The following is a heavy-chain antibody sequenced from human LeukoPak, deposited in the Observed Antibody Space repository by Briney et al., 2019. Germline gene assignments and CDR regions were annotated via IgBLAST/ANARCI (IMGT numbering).Heavy chain of an antibody. CDR1: GGSISSSSYY. J-gene: IGHJ5*02. CDR2: IYYSGST. CDR3: ARDIGANWFDP. V-gene: IGHV4-39*07. Sequence: SETLSHTCTVSGGSISSSSYYWGWIRQPPGKGLEWIGSIYYSGSTYYNPSLKSRVTISVDTSKNQFSLKLSSVTAADTAVYYCARDIGANWFDPWGQGTLVTVSS. D-gene: IGHD3-16*02.